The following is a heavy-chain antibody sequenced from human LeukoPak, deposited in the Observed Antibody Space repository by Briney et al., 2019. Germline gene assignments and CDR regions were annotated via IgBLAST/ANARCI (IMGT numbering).Heavy chain of an antibody. J-gene: IGHJ6*02. V-gene: IGHV4-30-2*01. CDR1: GGSISSGGYS. CDR3: ARVTPDYYYYGMDV. Sequence: SETLSLTCTVSGGSISSGGYSWSWIRRPPGKGLVWIGYIYHSGSTYYNPSLKSRVTISVDRSKNQFSLKLSSVTAADTAVYYCARVTPDYYYYGMDVWGQGTTVTVSS. CDR2: IYHSGST. D-gene: IGHD2-21*02.